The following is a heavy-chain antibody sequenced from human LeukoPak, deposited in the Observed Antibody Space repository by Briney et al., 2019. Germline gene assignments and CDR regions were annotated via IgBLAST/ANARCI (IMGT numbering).Heavy chain of an antibody. D-gene: IGHD6-13*01. Sequence: SETLSLTCSVSIGSISSSKWWSWVRQSPVKGLEWIGEIYLYGTTNYNPSFTSRVTMSVDRSRNQFSLKLTSVTAADTAVYYCARSDPAAQGYYFDYWGQGTLVTVSS. CDR3: ARSDPAAQGYYFDY. CDR1: IGSISSSKW. J-gene: IGHJ4*02. V-gene: IGHV4-4*02. CDR2: IYLYGTT.